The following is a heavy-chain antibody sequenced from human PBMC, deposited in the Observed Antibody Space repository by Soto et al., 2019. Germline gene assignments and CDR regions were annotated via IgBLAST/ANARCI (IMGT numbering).Heavy chain of an antibody. CDR2: MNPNSGNT. Sequence: QVQLVQSGAEVKKPGASVKVSCKASGYIFTSYDINWVRQATGQGLEWMGWMNPNSGNTGYAQKFQGRVTMTRNTCISTAYMELSSLRSEDTAVYYCARGPYYYESSGYYPYYFDYWGQGTLVTVSS. CDR1: GYIFTSYD. D-gene: IGHD3-22*01. CDR3: ARGPYYYESSGYYPYYFDY. V-gene: IGHV1-8*01. J-gene: IGHJ4*02.